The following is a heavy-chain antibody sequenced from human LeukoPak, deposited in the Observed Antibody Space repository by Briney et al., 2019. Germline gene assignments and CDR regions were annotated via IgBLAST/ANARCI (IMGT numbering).Heavy chain of an antibody. V-gene: IGHV3-21*01. CDR1: GFTFSSYS. CDR3: ARGRTGYYNDY. J-gene: IGHJ4*02. CDR2: ISSSSSYI. D-gene: IGHD3-9*01. Sequence: PGGSLRLSCAASGFTFSSYSMNWVRQSPGKGLEWVSSISSSSSYIYYADSVKGRFTISRDNAKNSLYLQMNSLRAEDTAVYYCARGRTGYYNDYWGQGNLVTVSS.